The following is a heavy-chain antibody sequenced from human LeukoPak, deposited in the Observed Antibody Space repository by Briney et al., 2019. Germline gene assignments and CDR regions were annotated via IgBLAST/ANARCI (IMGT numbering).Heavy chain of an antibody. V-gene: IGHV4-59*01. CDR1: GGSISSYY. D-gene: IGHD3-3*01. Sequence: SETLSLTCTVSGGSISSYYWSWIRQPPGKGLEWIGYIYYSGSTNYNPSLKSRVTISVDTSKNQFSLKLSSVTAADTAVCYCASGRITIFGVVDYWGQGTLVTVSS. J-gene: IGHJ4*02. CDR2: IYYSGST. CDR3: ASGRITIFGVVDY.